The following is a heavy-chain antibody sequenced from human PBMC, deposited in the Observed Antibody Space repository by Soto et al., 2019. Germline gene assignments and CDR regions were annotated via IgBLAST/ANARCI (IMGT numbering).Heavy chain of an antibody. J-gene: IGHJ6*02. CDR1: GDNVKKNV. V-gene: IGHV1-69*10. CDR2: SIPALGKT. D-gene: IGHD3-10*01. CDR3: ARGPFRPSAMDV. Sequence: ASVKVSCKTSGDNVKKNVFTWVRQAPGQGLEWMGGSIPALGKTHYIEKFQGRVTITVDDATRTVYMEVRDLTSEDTAIYYCARGPFRPSAMDVWGQGTTVTVSS.